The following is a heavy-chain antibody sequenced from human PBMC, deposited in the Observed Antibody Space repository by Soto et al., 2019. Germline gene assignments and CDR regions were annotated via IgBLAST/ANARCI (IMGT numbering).Heavy chain of an antibody. CDR2: IYYSGST. V-gene: IGHV4-39*01. D-gene: IGHD6-19*01. CDR1: GGSISSSSYY. J-gene: IGHJ6*02. CDR3: ARHLGYSSGWYSSYYYYGMDV. Sequence: SETLSLTCTVSGGSISSSSYYWGWIRQPPGKGLEWIGSIYYSGSTYYNPSLKSRVTISVDTSKNRFSLKLSSVTAADTAVYYCARHLGYSSGWYSSYYYYGMDVWGQGTTVTVSS.